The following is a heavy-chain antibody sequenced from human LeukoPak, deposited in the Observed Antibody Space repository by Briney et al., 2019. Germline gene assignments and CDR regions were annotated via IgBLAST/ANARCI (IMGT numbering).Heavy chain of an antibody. J-gene: IGHJ2*01. CDR1: GGSISSGDYY. Sequence: PSGTLSLTCTVSGGSISSGDYYWSWIRQPPGKGLEWIGNIYYSGSTYYNPSLKSRVTISVDTSKHQYSLKLSSVTAADTAVYYCASDEGLWYFDLWGRSTLLTVSS. V-gene: IGHV4-30-4*01. D-gene: IGHD3/OR15-3a*01. CDR3: ASDEGLWYFDL. CDR2: IYYSGST.